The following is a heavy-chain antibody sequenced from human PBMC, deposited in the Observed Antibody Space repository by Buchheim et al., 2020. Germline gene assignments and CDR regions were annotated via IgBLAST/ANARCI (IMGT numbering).Heavy chain of an antibody. CDR3: ATNAVAGHEGY. CDR1: GFPFSIYT. D-gene: IGHD6-19*01. J-gene: IGHJ4*03. Sequence: VQLVESGGGLVQPGRSLRLSCGASGFPFSIYTMNWVRQAPGKGLEWVAVISYDGKNKDYAESVKGRFTISRDNSKHTGDLEMNSLRGDDTAVYYCATNAVAGHEGYWGQGT. V-gene: IGHV3-30*04. CDR2: ISYDGKNK.